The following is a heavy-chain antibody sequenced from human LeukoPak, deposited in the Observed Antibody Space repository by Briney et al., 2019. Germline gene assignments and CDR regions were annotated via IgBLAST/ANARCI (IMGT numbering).Heavy chain of an antibody. Sequence: GGSLRLSCAASGFTFSNAWMMWVRQAPGKGLEWVGRIKSKTDGGTTDFAARVTGRFTISRDNSKNTVYWQMNSLKTEDTAVYYCTTAPPFYYGGNSEGDYWGQGTLVTVSS. D-gene: IGHD4-23*01. J-gene: IGHJ4*02. CDR3: TTAPPFYYGGNSEGDY. CDR2: IKSKTDGGTT. V-gene: IGHV3-15*01. CDR1: GFTFSNAW.